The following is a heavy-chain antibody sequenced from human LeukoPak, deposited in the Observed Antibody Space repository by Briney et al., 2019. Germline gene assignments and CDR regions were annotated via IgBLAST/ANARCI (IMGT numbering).Heavy chain of an antibody. CDR1: GGSFSGYY. Sequence: SETLSLTCAVYGGSFSGYYWSWIRQPPGKGLEWIGEINHSGSTNYNPSLKSRVTISVDTSKNQFSLKLSSVTAADTAVYYCAREVVGATPPAFDIWGQGTMVPVSS. J-gene: IGHJ3*02. CDR3: AREVVGATPPAFDI. D-gene: IGHD1-26*01. CDR2: INHSGST. V-gene: IGHV4-34*01.